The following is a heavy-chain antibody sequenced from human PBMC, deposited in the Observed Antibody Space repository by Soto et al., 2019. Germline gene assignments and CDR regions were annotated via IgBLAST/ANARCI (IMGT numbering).Heavy chain of an antibody. V-gene: IGHV1-69*13. CDR2: IIPLFGTA. CDR3: ARLSDTGGYLYL. J-gene: IGHJ2*01. CDR1: GGSFRTYV. Sequence: AASVQGSFTTSGGSFRTYVSYLGRQAPGQGLEWMGAIIPLFGTADYAQKFQGRVTITADESTSTAYMELSSLRSEDTAVSYFARLSDTGGYLYLRGRGTLVTVSS.